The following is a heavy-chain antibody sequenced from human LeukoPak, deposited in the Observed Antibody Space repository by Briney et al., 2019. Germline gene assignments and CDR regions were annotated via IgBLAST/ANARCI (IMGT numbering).Heavy chain of an antibody. CDR1: GFTFSSYG. V-gene: IGHV3-23*01. CDR2: ISGSGGST. J-gene: IGHJ4*02. CDR3: AKTGYSSSWSFDY. Sequence: GGSLRLSCAASGFTFSSYGMSWVRQAPGKGLEWVSGISGSGGSTYYADSVKGRFTISRDNSKNTLYLQMNSLRAEDTAVYYCAKTGYSSSWSFDYWGQGTLVAVSS. D-gene: IGHD6-13*01.